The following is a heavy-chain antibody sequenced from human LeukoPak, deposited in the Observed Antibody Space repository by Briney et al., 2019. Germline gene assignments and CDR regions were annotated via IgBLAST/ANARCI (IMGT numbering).Heavy chain of an antibody. D-gene: IGHD6-6*01. V-gene: IGHV4-34*01. CDR2: INHGGST. J-gene: IGHJ4*02. Sequence: SETLSLTCAVYGGSFNGYYWSWIRQPPGKGLEWIGEINHGGSTNYNPSLKSRVTISVDTSKNQFSLKLSSVTAADTAVYYCARGHSSSSPFDYWGQGILVTVSS. CDR3: ARGHSSSSPFDY. CDR1: GGSFNGYY.